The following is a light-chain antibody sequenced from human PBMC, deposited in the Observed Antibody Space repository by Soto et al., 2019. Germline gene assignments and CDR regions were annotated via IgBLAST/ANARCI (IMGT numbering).Light chain of an antibody. J-gene: IGLJ1*01. CDR1: SSDVGAYNY. Sequence: QSVLTQPPPASGAPGQSVTISCTGSSSDVGAYNYVSWYQQHPGKAPKFMIYEVSKRPSGVPDRFSGSKSGNTASLTVSGLQAEDEADYYCSSYAGSNKRVFGTGTKVTVL. CDR2: EVS. V-gene: IGLV2-8*01. CDR3: SSYAGSNKRV.